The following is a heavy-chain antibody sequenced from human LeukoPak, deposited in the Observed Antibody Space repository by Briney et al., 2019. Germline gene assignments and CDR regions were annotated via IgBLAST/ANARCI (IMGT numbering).Heavy chain of an antibody. CDR2: IKQDGSEK. V-gene: IGHV3-7*01. CDR3: VAMVRAKFDY. D-gene: IGHD3-10*01. J-gene: IGHJ4*02. Sequence: GGSLRLSRAASGYTFCRYCLQWARGARGRGVECLTYIKQDGSEKYYVDSVKGRFTVSRDNAKNSLYLQMNNVRVEDTAVYYCVAMVRAKFDYWGQGPLVTVSS. CDR1: GYTFCRYC.